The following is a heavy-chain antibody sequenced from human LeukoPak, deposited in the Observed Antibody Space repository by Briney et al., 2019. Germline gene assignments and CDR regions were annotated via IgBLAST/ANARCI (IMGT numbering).Heavy chain of an antibody. Sequence: ATVKVSCKASGGTFSSYAISWVRQAPGQGLEWMGGIIPIFGTANYAQKFQGRVTITADESTGTAYMELSSLRSEDTAVYYCARANTYYDILTGYPFDYWGQGTLVTVSS. CDR1: GGTFSSYA. V-gene: IGHV1-69*13. J-gene: IGHJ4*02. CDR2: IIPIFGTA. CDR3: ARANTYYDILTGYPFDY. D-gene: IGHD3-9*01.